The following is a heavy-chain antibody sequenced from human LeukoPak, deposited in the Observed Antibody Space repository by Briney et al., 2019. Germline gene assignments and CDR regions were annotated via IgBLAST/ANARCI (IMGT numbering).Heavy chain of an antibody. D-gene: IGHD3-10*01. Sequence: ASVKVSCKASGYTFTSYAMNWVRQAPGQGLEWMGRINTNTGNPTYAQGFTGRFVFSLDTSVSTAYLQISSLKAEDTAVYYCARVHTMGVRGVPWAYWGQGTLVTVSS. V-gene: IGHV7-4-1*02. CDR2: INTNTGNP. CDR3: ARVHTMGVRGVPWAY. CDR1: GYTFTSYA. J-gene: IGHJ4*02.